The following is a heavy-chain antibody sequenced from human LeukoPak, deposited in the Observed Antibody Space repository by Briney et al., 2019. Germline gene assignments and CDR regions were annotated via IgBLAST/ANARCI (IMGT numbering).Heavy chain of an antibody. Sequence: GGSLRLSCAASGFTVSSYDMSWVRQAPGRGLQWVSFIRSDGGCTLYADSVKGRFTISIDNYKNTLYAEMTSLRAEDTAVYYCATLASGYSSPFDYWGQGTLVTVSS. CDR2: IRSDGGCT. CDR1: GFTVSSYD. D-gene: IGHD6-13*01. J-gene: IGHJ4*02. V-gene: IGHV3-23*01. CDR3: ATLASGYSSPFDY.